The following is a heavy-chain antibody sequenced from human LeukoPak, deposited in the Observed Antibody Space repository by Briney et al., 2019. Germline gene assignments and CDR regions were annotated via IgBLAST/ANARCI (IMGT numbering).Heavy chain of an antibody. V-gene: IGHV3-33*06. CDR3: AKAGFSSSFSDYNYYMDV. CDR1: GFTFSTYG. J-gene: IGHJ6*03. Sequence: GTSLTLSCAASGFTFSTYGMHWVRHAPGKGLERVALIWYDGSNQYYAGSVKVRFTISRDNSRNTLYMQMNSLRAEDTALYFCAKAGFSSSFSDYNYYMDVWGKGTTVTVSS. CDR2: IWYDGSNQ. D-gene: IGHD6-6*01.